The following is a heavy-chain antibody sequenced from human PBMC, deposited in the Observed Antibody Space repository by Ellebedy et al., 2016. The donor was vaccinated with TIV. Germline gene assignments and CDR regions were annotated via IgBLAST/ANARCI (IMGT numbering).Heavy chain of an antibody. V-gene: IGHV3-23*01. Sequence: GGSLRLSXTVSGFSFSNYAMSWVRQAPGKGLEWVSSITSNGGNTYYADSVKGRFTISRDNSKHTLYLHMSTLRAEDTAVYFCANRDVVVVPTTSGTEFFQYWGQGTLVTVSS. CDR1: GFSFSNYA. CDR2: ITSNGGNT. J-gene: IGHJ1*01. D-gene: IGHD2-2*01. CDR3: ANRDVVVVPTTSGTEFFQY.